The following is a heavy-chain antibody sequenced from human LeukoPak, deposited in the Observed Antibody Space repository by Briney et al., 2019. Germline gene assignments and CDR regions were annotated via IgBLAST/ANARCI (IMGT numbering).Heavy chain of an antibody. CDR3: ARPATVTRALDY. J-gene: IGHJ4*02. CDR1: GGTFSSYA. CDR2: IIPIFGTA. Sequence: SVKVSCKASGGTFSSYAISWVRQAPGQGLEWMGGIIPIFGTANYAQKFQGRVTITADESTSTAYMELSSLRSEDTAVYYCARPATVTRALDYWGQGTLVTASS. D-gene: IGHD4-17*01. V-gene: IGHV1-69*13.